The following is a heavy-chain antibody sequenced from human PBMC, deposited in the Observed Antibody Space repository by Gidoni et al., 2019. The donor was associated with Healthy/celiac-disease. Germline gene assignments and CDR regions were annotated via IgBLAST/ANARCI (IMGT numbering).Heavy chain of an antibody. CDR2: IKSKTDGGTT. CDR3: TTSPYYYDSSGDY. CDR1: GFTFSNAW. D-gene: IGHD3-22*01. J-gene: IGHJ4*02. V-gene: IGHV3-15*01. Sequence: EVQLVASGGGLVKPGGSLRLSCAASGFTFSNAWMSGVRQAPGKGREWVGRIKSKTDGGTTDYAAPVKGRFTISRDDSKNTLYLQMNSLKTEDTAVYYCTTSPYYYDSSGDYWGQGTLVTVSS.